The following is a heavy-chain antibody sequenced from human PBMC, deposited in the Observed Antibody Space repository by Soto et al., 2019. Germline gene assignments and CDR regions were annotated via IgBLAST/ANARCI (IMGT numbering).Heavy chain of an antibody. J-gene: IGHJ6*03. CDR2: INAGNGNT. D-gene: IGHD2-8*01. CDR3: ARDQVVLMVYAGIGDYYCYMDV. CDR1: GYTFTSYA. V-gene: IGHV1-3*01. Sequence: ASVKVSCKASGYTFTSYAMHWVRQAPGXRLEWMGWINAGNGNTKYSQKFQGRVTITRDTSASTAYMELSSLRSEDTAVYYCARDQVVLMVYAGIGDYYCYMDVWGKGTTVTVSS.